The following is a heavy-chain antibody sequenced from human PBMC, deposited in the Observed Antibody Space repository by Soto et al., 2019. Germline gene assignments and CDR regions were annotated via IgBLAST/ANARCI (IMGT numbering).Heavy chain of an antibody. CDR3: ASDGLSYYDNRGYDNFDY. J-gene: IGHJ4*02. D-gene: IGHD3-22*01. V-gene: IGHV3-30-3*01. CDR1: GFTFSNYA. CDR2: VSYDGSKQ. Sequence: QVQLVESGGGVVQPGRSLRVSCAASGFTFSNYAMHWVRQAPGKGLEWVAVVSYDGSKQFYADSVEGRFTISRDSSKSTLYLHMANLRDEDTAVYYWASDGLSYYDNRGYDNFDYWGQGTLVTVSS.